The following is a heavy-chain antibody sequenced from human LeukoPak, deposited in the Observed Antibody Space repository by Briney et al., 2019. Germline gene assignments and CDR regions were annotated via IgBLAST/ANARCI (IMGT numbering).Heavy chain of an antibody. CDR1: GGSISSSSYY. J-gene: IGHJ5*02. V-gene: IGHV4-39*07. D-gene: IGHD2-2*02. CDR2: IYYSGST. Sequence: TTSETLSLTCTVSGGSISSSSYYWGWIRQPPGKGPEWIGSIYYSGSTYYNPSLKSRVTISVDTSKNQFSLKLSSVTAADTAVYYCARATIGYCSSTSCYKIGWFDPWGQGTLVTVSS. CDR3: ARATIGYCSSTSCYKIGWFDP.